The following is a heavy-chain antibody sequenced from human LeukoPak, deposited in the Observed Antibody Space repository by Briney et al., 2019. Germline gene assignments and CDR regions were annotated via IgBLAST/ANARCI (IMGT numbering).Heavy chain of an antibody. V-gene: IGHV3-21*01. CDR2: ISAGESSI. Sequence: GGSLRLSCAASGFSFSDYDMNWVRQAPGKGLEWVSSISAGESSIQYADSVKGRFTISRDNAQNSLSLQMNSLRADDTAVYYCARDSYSSFPEWFDPWGQGTLVTVSS. CDR1: GFSFSDYD. J-gene: IGHJ5*02. D-gene: IGHD6-6*01. CDR3: ARDSYSSFPEWFDP.